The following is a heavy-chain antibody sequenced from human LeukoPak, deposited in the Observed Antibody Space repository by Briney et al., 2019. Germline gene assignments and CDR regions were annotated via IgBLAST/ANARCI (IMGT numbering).Heavy chain of an antibody. J-gene: IGHJ4*02. CDR1: GGSISSSSDY. CDR3: ARVGSGWGDFDY. Sequence: SETLSLTCTVSGGSISSSSDYWGWIRQPPGKGLEYIGSFYYSGSTYYNPSLKSRVTISVDTSKNQFSLKVRSVTAAGTAVFYCARVGSGWGDFDYWGQGTLVTVSS. CDR2: FYYSGST. D-gene: IGHD6-19*01. V-gene: IGHV4-39*07.